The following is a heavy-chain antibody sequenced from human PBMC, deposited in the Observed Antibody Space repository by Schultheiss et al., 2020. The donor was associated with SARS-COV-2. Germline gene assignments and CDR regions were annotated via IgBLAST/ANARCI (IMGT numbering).Heavy chain of an antibody. Sequence: SETLSLTCTVSGGSISSYYWSWIRQPPGKGLEWIGYIYYSGSTNYNPSLKSRVTISVDTSKNQFSLKLSSVTAADTAVYYCARGKRCSSVLTWDYYYYYGMDVWGQGTTVTVSS. V-gene: IGHV4-59*01. CDR3: ARGKRCSSVLTWDYYYYYGMDV. CDR1: GGSISSYY. J-gene: IGHJ6*02. CDR2: IYYSGST. D-gene: IGHD6-13*01.